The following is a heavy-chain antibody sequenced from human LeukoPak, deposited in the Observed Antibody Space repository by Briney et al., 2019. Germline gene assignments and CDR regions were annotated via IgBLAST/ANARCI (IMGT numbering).Heavy chain of an antibody. J-gene: IGHJ4*02. Sequence: PSETLSLTCTVSGGSISSGGYYWSWIRQHPGKGLEWIGYTYYSGSTYYNPSLKSRVTISVDTSKNQVSLKLTSVTAADTAMYYCARVKAAGKYYLDSWGQGTRLTVSS. CDR1: GGSISSGGYY. V-gene: IGHV4-31*03. D-gene: IGHD6-13*01. CDR2: TYYSGST. CDR3: ARVKAAGKYYLDS.